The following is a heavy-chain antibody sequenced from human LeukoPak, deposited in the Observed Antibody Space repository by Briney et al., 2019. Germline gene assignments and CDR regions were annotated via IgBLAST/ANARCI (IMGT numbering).Heavy chain of an antibody. CDR3: ARSSYYYAADASDI. D-gene: IGHD3-10*01. CDR1: GYSISSGSYY. V-gene: IGHV4-61*02. CDR2: IYTSGST. J-gene: IGHJ3*02. Sequence: SETLSLTCSVSGYSISSGSYYWSWIRQPAGKGLEWIGRIYTSGSTNYNPSLKSRVTISVDTSKNQFSLKLSSVTAADTAVYYCARSSYYYAADASDIWGQGTLVTVSS.